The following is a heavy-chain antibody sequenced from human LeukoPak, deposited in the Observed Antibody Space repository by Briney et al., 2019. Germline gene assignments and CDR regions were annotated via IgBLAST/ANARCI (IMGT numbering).Heavy chain of an antibody. CDR1: GGSISSSSYY. D-gene: IGHD3-22*01. V-gene: IGHV4-39*01. J-gene: IGHJ5*02. CDR2: IYYSGST. CDR3: AGGHYDSSGYPLGWFDP. Sequence: SETLSLTCTVSGGSISSSSYYWGWIRQPPGKGLEWIGSIYYSGSTYYNPSLKSRVTISVDTSKNQFSLKLSSVTAADTAVYYCAGGHYDSSGYPLGWFDPWGQGTLVTVSS.